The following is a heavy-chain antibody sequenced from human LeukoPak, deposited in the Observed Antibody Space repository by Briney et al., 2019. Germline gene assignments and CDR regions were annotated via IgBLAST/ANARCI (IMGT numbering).Heavy chain of an antibody. CDR2: INHSENT. D-gene: IGHD5-12*01. CDR3: ARVRGLRFRFWFDP. J-gene: IGHJ5*02. V-gene: IGHV4-34*01. Sequence: SETLSLTCAVYGGSFSGYYWSWIRQPPGKGLEWIGEINHSENTNYNPSLKSRVPISIDTPKNQFSLKLNSVTAADKAVYYCARVRGLRFRFWFDPWGQGTLVTVSS. CDR1: GGSFSGYY.